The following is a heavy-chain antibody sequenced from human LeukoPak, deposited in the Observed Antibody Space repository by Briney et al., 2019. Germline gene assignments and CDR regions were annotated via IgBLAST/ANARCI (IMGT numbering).Heavy chain of an antibody. CDR2: IYSGGNT. J-gene: IGHJ4*02. CDR3: ASHRDGSFDY. CDR1: GFTFTSYV. D-gene: IGHD5-24*01. Sequence: PGGSLRLSCAASGFTFTSYVMYWVRQAPGKGLEWVSVIYSGGNTYYADSVKGRFTISRDNSDNTLYLQMNSMRAEDTAVYYCASHRDGSFDYWGQGTLVTVSS. V-gene: IGHV3-66*04.